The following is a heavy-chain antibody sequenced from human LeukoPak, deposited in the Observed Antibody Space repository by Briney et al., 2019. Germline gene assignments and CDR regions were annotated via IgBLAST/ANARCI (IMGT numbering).Heavy chain of an antibody. V-gene: IGHV3-9*01. D-gene: IGHD6-19*01. J-gene: IGHJ4*02. CDR2: ISWNSGTI. CDR1: GFTFDEYA. CDR3: SKGGFRAWYSDD. Sequence: QPGRSLRLSCAASGFTFDEYAMHWVRQAPGKGLEWVSGISWNSGTIGYADSVRGRFTISRDNAKNSLYLQMDNLRAEDTAFYYCSKGGFRAWYSDDWGQGTLVTVSS.